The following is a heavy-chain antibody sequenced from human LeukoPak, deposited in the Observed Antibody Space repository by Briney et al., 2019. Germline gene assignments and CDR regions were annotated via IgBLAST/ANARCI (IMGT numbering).Heavy chain of an antibody. J-gene: IGHJ5*02. CDR2: IYVDGRTT. CDR3: IRDFRSADL. V-gene: IGHV3-74*01. Sequence: GSLRLSCVASGFTFSNYWMHWVRQTPGKGLVWVSRIYVDGRTTNYADSVKGRFTISRDNAKNTVYLEMNSLSVEDTATYYCIRDFRSADLWGQGTLVTVTS. CDR1: GFTFSNYW.